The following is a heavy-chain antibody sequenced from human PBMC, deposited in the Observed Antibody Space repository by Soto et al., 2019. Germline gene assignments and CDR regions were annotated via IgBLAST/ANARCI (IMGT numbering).Heavy chain of an antibody. CDR2: IFPDDSDT. D-gene: IGHD6-13*01. J-gene: IGHJ5*02. V-gene: IGHV5-51*01. Sequence: GESLKISCEASGYDFTAYWIGWVRQMPGRGLEYLGIIFPDDSDTRYSPSIRGQVTISADKSINTAYLHWGRLKASDTAIYYCARLPYSSAWYYNCFDPWGQGTLVTVSS. CDR3: ARLPYSSAWYYNCFDP. CDR1: GYDFTAYW.